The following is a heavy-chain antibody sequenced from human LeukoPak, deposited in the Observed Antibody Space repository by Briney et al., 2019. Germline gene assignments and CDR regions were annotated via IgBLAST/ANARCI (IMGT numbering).Heavy chain of an antibody. CDR2: IIPMFGTA. Sequence: SVKVSCKASGGTFSSYAISWVRQAPGQGLEWMGGIIPMFGTANYAQKFQGRVTITADKSTSTAYMELSSLISEDTAVYYCARDPPGRPYSSSSYGWGQGTLVTVSS. D-gene: IGHD6-6*01. CDR3: ARDPPGRPYSSSSYG. V-gene: IGHV1-69*06. J-gene: IGHJ4*02. CDR1: GGTFSSYA.